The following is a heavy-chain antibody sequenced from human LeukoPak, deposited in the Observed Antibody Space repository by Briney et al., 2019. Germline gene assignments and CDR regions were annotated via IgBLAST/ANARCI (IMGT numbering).Heavy chain of an antibody. Sequence: GSLRLSCAASGFTFSSYAMSWVRQAPGKGLEWVSAISGSGGSTYYADSVKGRFTISRDNSKNTLYLQMNSLRAEDTAVYYCARVNAGFWSGYPYYYYGMDVWGQGTTVTVSS. V-gene: IGHV3-23*01. J-gene: IGHJ6*02. CDR1: GFTFSSYA. CDR2: ISGSGGST. D-gene: IGHD3-3*01. CDR3: ARVNAGFWSGYPYYYYGMDV.